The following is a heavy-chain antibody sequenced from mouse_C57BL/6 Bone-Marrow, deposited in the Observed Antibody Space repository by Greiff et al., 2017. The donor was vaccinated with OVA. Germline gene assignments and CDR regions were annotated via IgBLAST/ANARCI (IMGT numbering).Heavy chain of an antibody. Sequence: VQLQQSGPELVKPGASVKLSCKASGYAFSSSWMNWVKQRPGKGLEWIGRIYPGDGDTNYNGKFKGKATLTADKSSSTAYMQLSSLTAEDSAVYFCAIITSVWGTGTTVTVSS. J-gene: IGHJ1*03. CDR2: IYPGDGDT. V-gene: IGHV1-82*01. CDR3: AIITSV. D-gene: IGHD1-1*01. CDR1: GYAFSSSW.